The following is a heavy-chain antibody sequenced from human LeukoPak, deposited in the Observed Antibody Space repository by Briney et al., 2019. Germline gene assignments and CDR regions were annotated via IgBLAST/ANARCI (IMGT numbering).Heavy chain of an antibody. D-gene: IGHD3-22*01. J-gene: IGHJ4*02. CDR1: GFTFSSSA. V-gene: IGHV3-23*01. Sequence: GGSLRLSCAASGFTFSSSAMSWVSQAPGKGLEWVSGIGGSGAGTYYAVSVKGRFTISRDNSKNTLYLQMNSLRAEDTAVYYCATTLHSGYYDLYWGQGTLVTVSS. CDR2: IGGSGAGT. CDR3: ATTLHSGYYDLY.